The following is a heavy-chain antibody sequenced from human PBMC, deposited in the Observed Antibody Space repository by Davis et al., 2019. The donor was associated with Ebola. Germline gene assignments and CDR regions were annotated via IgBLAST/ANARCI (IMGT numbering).Heavy chain of an antibody. V-gene: IGHV3-23*01. CDR1: GFTFSSYW. CDR2: ITGSDGST. J-gene: IGHJ6*02. Sequence: PGGSLRLSCVVSGFTFSSYWMHWVRQAPGKGLEWVSGITGSDGSTYCADSVKGRFTISRDNSKNTLYLQMNGLRAEDTAVYYCAKVLQATNILATTYYYYALDVWGQGTTVTVS. CDR3: AKVLQATNILATTYYYYALDV. D-gene: IGHD5-12*01.